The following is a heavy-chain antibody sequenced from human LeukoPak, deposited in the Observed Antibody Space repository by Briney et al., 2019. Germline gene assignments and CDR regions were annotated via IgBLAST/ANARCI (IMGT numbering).Heavy chain of an antibody. V-gene: IGHV3-11*04. D-gene: IGHD3-3*02. Sequence: GGSLRLSCAASGFTFSDYYMSWIRQAPGKGLEWVSYISSSGSTIYYADSVKGRFTISRDNAKNSPYLQMNSLRAEDTAVYYCARDDHSSIAVLGYWGQGTLVTVSS. CDR3: ARDDHSSIAVLGY. J-gene: IGHJ4*02. CDR2: ISSSGSTI. CDR1: GFTFSDYY.